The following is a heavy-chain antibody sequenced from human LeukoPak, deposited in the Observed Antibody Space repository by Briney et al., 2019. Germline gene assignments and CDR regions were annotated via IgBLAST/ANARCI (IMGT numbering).Heavy chain of an antibody. CDR3: ARYYFSAFDI. V-gene: IGHV4-39*07. CDR1: GGSISSSSYY. Sequence: ASETLSLTCTVSGGSISSSSYYWGWIRQPPGKGLEWIGSIYYSGSTYYNPSLKSRATISVDRSKNQFSLKLSSVTAADTAVYYCARYYFSAFDIWGQGTMVTVSS. J-gene: IGHJ3*02. CDR2: IYYSGST. D-gene: IGHD3-10*01.